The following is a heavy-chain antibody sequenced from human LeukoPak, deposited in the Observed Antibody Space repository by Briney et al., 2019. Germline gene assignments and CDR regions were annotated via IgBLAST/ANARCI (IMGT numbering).Heavy chain of an antibody. D-gene: IGHD3-22*01. CDR2: IKQDGSEQ. Sequence: GGSLRLSCATSGFTFSVYWMTWVRQAPGKGLEWVANIKQDGSEQYYADSVKGRFTISRDNSKNTLYLQMNSLRAEDTAVYYCSTERITMTKVDYWGQGTLVTVSS. V-gene: IGHV3-7*01. J-gene: IGHJ4*02. CDR1: GFTFSVYW. CDR3: STERITMTKVDY.